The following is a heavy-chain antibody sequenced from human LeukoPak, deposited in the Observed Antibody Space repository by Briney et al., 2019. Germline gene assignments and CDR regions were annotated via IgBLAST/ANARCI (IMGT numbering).Heavy chain of an antibody. CDR1: GFTFSSYA. CDR3: ARGPGYCSSTSCSGLDP. Sequence: GGSLRLSCAASGFTFSSYAMHWVRQAPGKGLEWVAVISYDGSNKYYADSVKGRFTISRDNSKNTLYLQMNGLRAEDTAVYYCARGPGYCSSTSCSGLDPWGQGTLVTVSS. J-gene: IGHJ5*02. CDR2: ISYDGSNK. V-gene: IGHV3-30*04. D-gene: IGHD2-2*01.